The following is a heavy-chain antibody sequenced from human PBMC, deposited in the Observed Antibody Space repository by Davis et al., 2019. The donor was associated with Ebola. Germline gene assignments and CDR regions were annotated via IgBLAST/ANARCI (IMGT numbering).Heavy chain of an antibody. J-gene: IGHJ4*02. D-gene: IGHD3-22*01. CDR1: GGSFSGYY. V-gene: IGHV4-34*01. CDR2: IYYSGST. CDR3: ARGDSYYDPSGYYAGPEAPDH. Sequence: MPSETLSLTCAVYGGSFSGYYWSWIRQPPGKGLEWIGSIYYSGSTYYNPSLKSRITMSVDTSNNQFSLKLTSVTAADTAVYYCARGDSYYDPSGYYAGPEAPDHWGQGTLVSVSS.